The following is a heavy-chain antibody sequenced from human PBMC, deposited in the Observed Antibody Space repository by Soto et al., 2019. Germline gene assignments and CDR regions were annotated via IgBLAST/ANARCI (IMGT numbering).Heavy chain of an antibody. CDR1: GFTFSSYG. J-gene: IGHJ6*02. CDR2: IWYDGSNK. CDR3: AKELGKYYYYYYGMDV. Sequence: PGGSLRLSCAASGFTFSSYGMHWVRQAPGKGLEWVAVIWYDGSNKYYADSVKGRFTISRDNSKNTLYLQMNSLRAEDTAVYYCAKELGKYYYYYYGMDVWGQGTTVTVSS. V-gene: IGHV3-33*06. D-gene: IGHD7-27*01.